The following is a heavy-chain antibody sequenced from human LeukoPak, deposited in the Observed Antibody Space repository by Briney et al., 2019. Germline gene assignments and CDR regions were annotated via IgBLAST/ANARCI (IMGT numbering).Heavy chain of an antibody. CDR1: GFTFSSYA. V-gene: IGHV3-74*03. J-gene: IGHJ4*02. Sequence: PGGSLRLSCAASGFTFSSYAMSWVRQAPGKGLVWVSRISTDGSSAMYADSVKGRFTISRDNAKNTLYLQMNSLRAEDTAVYYCARVNVCPRCHFDYWGQGTLVTVSS. CDR3: ARVNVCPRCHFDY. CDR2: ISTDGSSA. D-gene: IGHD3-16*01.